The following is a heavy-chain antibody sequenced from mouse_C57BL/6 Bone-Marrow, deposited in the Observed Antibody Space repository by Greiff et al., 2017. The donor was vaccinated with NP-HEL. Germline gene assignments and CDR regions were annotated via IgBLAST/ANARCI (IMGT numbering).Heavy chain of an antibody. V-gene: IGHV1-9*01. CDR3: AREPPSLYYYDY. CDR2: ILPGSGST. Sequence: VKLMESGAELMKPGASVKLSCKATGYTFTGYWIEWVKQRPGHGLEWIGEILPGSGSTTYNEKFKGTATFTADTSSNTAYMKLSSLTTEDSAIYYCAREPPSLYYYDYWGQGTTLTVSS. CDR1: GYTFTGYW. D-gene: IGHD1-1*01. J-gene: IGHJ2*01.